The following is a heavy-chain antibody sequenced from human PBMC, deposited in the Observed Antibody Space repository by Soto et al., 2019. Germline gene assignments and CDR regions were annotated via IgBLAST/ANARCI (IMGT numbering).Heavy chain of an antibody. CDR2: IYYSGST. Sequence: SETLCLTCTVSGGSISSYYWSGIRQPPGKGLEWIGYIYYSGSTNYNPSLKSRVTISVDTSKNQFSLKLSSVTAADTAVYYCARQVGGWAPWYFDYWGQGTLVTVS. CDR3: ARQVGGWAPWYFDY. J-gene: IGHJ4*02. D-gene: IGHD6-19*01. CDR1: GGSISSYY. V-gene: IGHV4-59*08.